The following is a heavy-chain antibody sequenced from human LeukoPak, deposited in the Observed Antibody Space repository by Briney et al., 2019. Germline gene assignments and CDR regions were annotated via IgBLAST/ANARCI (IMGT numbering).Heavy chain of an antibody. CDR3: TQGSGQYFDY. CDR1: GFTFSNAW. Sequence: GGSLRLSCATSGFTFSNAWMNWVRQAPGKGLEWVGRIRSNSDGGTIDYAAPVKGRFTLSRDDSKTTLYLQMNSLQTEDTAVYYCTQGSGQYFDYWGQGTLVTVSS. V-gene: IGHV3-15*07. J-gene: IGHJ4*02. D-gene: IGHD2-15*01. CDR2: IRSNSDGGTI.